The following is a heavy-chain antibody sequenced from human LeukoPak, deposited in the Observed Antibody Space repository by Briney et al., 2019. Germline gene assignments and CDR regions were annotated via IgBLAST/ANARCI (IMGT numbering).Heavy chain of an antibody. CDR2: IIPIFGTA. Sequence: GASVKVSCKASGGTFSSYAISWVRQAPGQGLEWMGGIIPIFGTANYAQKFQGRVAITADESTSTAYMELSSLRSEDTAVYYCARERVVSNWFDPWGQGTLVTVSS. CDR1: GGTFSSYA. D-gene: IGHD2-2*01. J-gene: IGHJ5*02. V-gene: IGHV1-69*13. CDR3: ARERVVSNWFDP.